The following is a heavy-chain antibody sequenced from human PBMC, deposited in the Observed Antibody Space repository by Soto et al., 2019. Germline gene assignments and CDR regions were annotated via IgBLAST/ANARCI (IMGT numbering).Heavy chain of an antibody. CDR1: GGPFSDYA. D-gene: IGHD3-10*01. V-gene: IGHV1-69*01. Sequence: QVQLVQSGAEVKKPGSSVKVSCKVSGGPFSDYAVSWVRQAPGQGLEWMGGSIPMFGTANYAQKFQGRVTITADESTTTSYMELSSLRSEDTAVYYCARDLDYYGSVNYYNRIDYWGQGTLVTVSS. J-gene: IGHJ4*02. CDR3: ARDLDYYGSVNYYNRIDY. CDR2: SIPMFGTA.